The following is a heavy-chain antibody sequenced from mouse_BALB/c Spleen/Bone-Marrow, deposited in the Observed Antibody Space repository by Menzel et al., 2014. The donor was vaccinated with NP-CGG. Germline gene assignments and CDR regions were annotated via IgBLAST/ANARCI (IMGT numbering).Heavy chain of an antibody. J-gene: IGHJ3*01. CDR1: GYTFPTYW. CDR2: IYPSDSYT. V-gene: IGHV1-69*02. D-gene: IGHD2-3*01. Sequence: QVQLQQSGAELVRPGASVKLSCKASGYTFPTYWINWVKQRPGQGLEWMGNIYPSDSYTNYNQKFKEKATLTVDKSSSTAYMQLSSPTSEDSAVYYCTRTYDGRTWFAYWGQGTLVTVSA. CDR3: TRTYDGRTWFAY.